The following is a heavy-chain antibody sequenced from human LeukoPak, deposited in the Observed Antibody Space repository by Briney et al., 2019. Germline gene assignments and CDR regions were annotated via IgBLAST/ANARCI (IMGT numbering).Heavy chain of an antibody. CDR3: ARGGELELLDY. Sequence: PGGSLRLSCAASGFTFSSYEMNWVRQAPGKGLEWVSYISSSGSNIKYADSVKGRFTISRDNAKNSLYLQMNSLRAEDTAVYYCARGGELELLDYWGQGTLVTVSS. CDR2: ISSSGSNI. D-gene: IGHD1-7*01. CDR1: GFTFSSYE. J-gene: IGHJ4*02. V-gene: IGHV3-48*03.